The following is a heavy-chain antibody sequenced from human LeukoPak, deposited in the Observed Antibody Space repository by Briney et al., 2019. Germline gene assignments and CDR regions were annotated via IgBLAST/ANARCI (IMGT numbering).Heavy chain of an antibody. CDR3: AASGGATNWFDP. D-gene: IGHD3-10*01. V-gene: IGHV4-34*01. Sequence: PSETLSLTCAVSGGSFSGYYWGWIRQPPGEGLQWIGEITYSGYTNYNPALKSRVTISIDTSKNQFSLKLSSVTAADTAVYYCAASGGATNWFDPWGQGTLVTVCS. CDR2: ITYSGYT. J-gene: IGHJ5*02. CDR1: GGSFSGYY.